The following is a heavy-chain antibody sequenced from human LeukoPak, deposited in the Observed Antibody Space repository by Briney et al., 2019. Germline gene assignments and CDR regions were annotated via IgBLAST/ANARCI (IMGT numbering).Heavy chain of an antibody. J-gene: IGHJ4*02. Sequence: SETLSLTCTVSGGSVSSGSYYWSWIRQPPGKGLEWIGTIYYSGSTYYNPSLKSRVTISVDTSKNQFSLKLNSVTAADTAVYYCARGDFWSGSTMRRVDYWGQGTLVTVSS. D-gene: IGHD3-3*01. CDR2: IYYSGST. V-gene: IGHV4-39*01. CDR3: ARGDFWSGSTMRRVDY. CDR1: GGSVSSGSYY.